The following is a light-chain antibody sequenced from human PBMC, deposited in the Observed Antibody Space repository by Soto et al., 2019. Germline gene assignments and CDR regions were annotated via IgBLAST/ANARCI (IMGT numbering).Light chain of an antibody. J-gene: IGKJ1*01. V-gene: IGKV3-20*01. CDR2: DAS. Sequence: EIVLTQSPGTLSLSPGERATLSCRASQSVSSTNLVWYQQKRGQAPRHLIYDASSRGTGIPDRFRGSGSGTDFTLTISRLEPEDFAVYFCQHYANSVWTFGQGTKVEIK. CDR3: QHYANSVWT. CDR1: QSVSSTN.